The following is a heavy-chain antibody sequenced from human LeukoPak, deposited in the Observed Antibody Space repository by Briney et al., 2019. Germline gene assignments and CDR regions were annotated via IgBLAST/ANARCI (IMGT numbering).Heavy chain of an antibody. Sequence: PGGSLRLSCAASGFSFSSHGMSWVRQAPWKGPEWVSSISSGSDYTYYADSVKGRFTTSRDNSKNTLYLQMNSLRAGDTAIYYCAKIGVIGNWYYDVWGRGTLVTVSS. CDR2: ISSGSDYT. V-gene: IGHV3-23*01. CDR3: AKIGVIGNWYYDV. J-gene: IGHJ2*01. D-gene: IGHD3-10*01. CDR1: GFSFSSHG.